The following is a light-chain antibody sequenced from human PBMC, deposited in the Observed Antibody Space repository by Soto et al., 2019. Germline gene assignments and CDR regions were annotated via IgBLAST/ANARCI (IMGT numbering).Light chain of an antibody. CDR1: SSVVGTFNL. J-gene: IGLJ1*01. Sequence: QSALTQVASVSGSPGQSITISCTGTSSVVGTFNLVSWYQQHPGKAPRLMIYEVIKRPSGVSNRFSGSKSGNTASLTISGLQAEDEADYYCRSYAGSSVYVFGTGTKVTVL. V-gene: IGLV2-23*02. CDR2: EVI. CDR3: RSYAGSSVYV.